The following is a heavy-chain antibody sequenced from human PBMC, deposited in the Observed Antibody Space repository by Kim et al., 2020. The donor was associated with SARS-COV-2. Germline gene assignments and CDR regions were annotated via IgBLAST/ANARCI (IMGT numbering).Heavy chain of an antibody. D-gene: IGHD1-26*01. Sequence: GGSLRLSCAASGFTFDTYWMHWVRQAPGKGLEWVSLVIGDGSTTRYADSVKGRFTISRDNAKNTLYLQMNSLRAEDTAVYYCVRIAVGPIGVDAWGLGTTVTVSS. J-gene: IGHJ6*02. CDR1: GFTFDTYW. CDR2: VIGDGSTT. V-gene: IGHV3-74*01. CDR3: VRIAVGPIGVDA.